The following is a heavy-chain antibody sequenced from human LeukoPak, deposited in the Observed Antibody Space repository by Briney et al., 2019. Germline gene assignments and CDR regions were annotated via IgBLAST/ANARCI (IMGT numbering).Heavy chain of an antibody. CDR1: GYXFTGYY. Sequence: ASVKVSCKASGYXFTGYYIHWVRQAPEQGLEWMGWINPNSGGADYGQKYQGRVTMTRDTSISTAYMELSRLTSDDTAIYYCASGYDWGLYWGQGTLVTVSS. D-gene: IGHD5-12*01. CDR3: ASGYDWGLY. V-gene: IGHV1-2*02. J-gene: IGHJ4*02. CDR2: INPNSGGA.